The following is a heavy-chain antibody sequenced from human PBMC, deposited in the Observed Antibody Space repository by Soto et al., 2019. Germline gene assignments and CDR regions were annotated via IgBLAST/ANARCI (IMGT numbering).Heavy chain of an antibody. Sequence: QVQLVESGGGVVQPGRSLRLSCAASRFSFSTYAIHWVRQAPGKGLEWVAGISYDGGNEYCADSVKGRFTISRDNSKSTLYLKMNSLGPDDTAVYYCARDRSGSHEIDDSLDIWGRGTMVTVSS. CDR2: ISYDGGNE. CDR3: ARDRSGSHEIDDSLDI. J-gene: IGHJ3*02. D-gene: IGHD1-26*01. CDR1: RFSFSTYA. V-gene: IGHV3-30-3*01.